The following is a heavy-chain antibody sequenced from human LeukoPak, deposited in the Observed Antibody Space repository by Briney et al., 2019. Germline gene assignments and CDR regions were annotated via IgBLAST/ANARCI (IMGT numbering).Heavy chain of an antibody. V-gene: IGHV4-59*01. D-gene: IGHD2-21*02. CDR1: GGSISSYY. J-gene: IGHJ3*02. CDR3: ARDREAYCGGDCYPGAFDI. Sequence: SETLSLTCTVSGGSISSYYWSWIRQPPGKGLEWIGYIYYSGSTNYNPSLESRVTISVDTSKNQFSLKLSSVTAADTAVYYCARDREAYCGGDCYPGAFDIWGQGTMVTVSS. CDR2: IYYSGST.